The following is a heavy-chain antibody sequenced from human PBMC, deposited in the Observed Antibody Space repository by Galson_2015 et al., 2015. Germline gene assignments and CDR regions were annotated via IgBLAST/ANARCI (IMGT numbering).Heavy chain of an antibody. D-gene: IGHD2-15*01. Sequence: SLRLSCAASGFTFSDYYMSWIRQAPGKGLEWVSSISSGSGTIYYADSVKGRFTISRDNAKNSLYLQMNSLRAEDTAVYYCAKYCSGGSCYDHWGQGTLVTVSS. CDR3: AKYCSGGSCYDH. J-gene: IGHJ5*02. CDR1: GFTFSDYY. CDR2: ISSGSGTI. V-gene: IGHV3-11*01.